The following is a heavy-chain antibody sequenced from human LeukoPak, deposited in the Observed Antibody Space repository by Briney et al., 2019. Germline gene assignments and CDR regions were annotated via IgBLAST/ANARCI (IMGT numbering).Heavy chain of an antibody. CDR3: AKDSSGYLHFDI. D-gene: IGHD3-22*01. J-gene: IGHJ3*02. Sequence: GGSLRLSCAASGFTVSSYAMSWVRQAPGKGLEWVSAISGSGGSTYYADSVKGRFTISRDNSKNTLYLQMNSLRAEDTAVYYCAKDSSGYLHFDIWGQGTMVTVSS. CDR2: ISGSGGST. CDR1: GFTVSSYA. V-gene: IGHV3-23*01.